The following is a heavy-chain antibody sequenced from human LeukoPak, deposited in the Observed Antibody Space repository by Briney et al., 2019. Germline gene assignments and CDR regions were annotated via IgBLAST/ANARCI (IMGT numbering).Heavy chain of an antibody. Sequence: ASVKVSCKASGYTFTSYGISWVRQAPGQGLEWMGWISAYNGNTNYAQKLQGRVTMTTDTSTSTAYMELRSLRSDDTAVYYCARGSPWLWLGPPYYFDYWGQGTLVTVSS. CDR3: ARGSPWLWLGPPYYFDY. D-gene: IGHD6-19*01. V-gene: IGHV1-18*01. CDR2: ISAYNGNT. J-gene: IGHJ4*02. CDR1: GYTFTSYG.